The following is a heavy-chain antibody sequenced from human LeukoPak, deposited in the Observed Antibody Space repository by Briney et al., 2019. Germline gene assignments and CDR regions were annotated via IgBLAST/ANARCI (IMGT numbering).Heavy chain of an antibody. D-gene: IGHD3-22*01. V-gene: IGHV4-59*06. CDR1: GGSISSYY. CDR3: ASSPITMIVVGVDY. Sequence: SETLSLTCTVSGGSISSYYWSWIRQPPGKGLEWIGYIYYSGSTYYNPSLKSRVTISVDTSKNQFSLKLSSVTAADTAVYYCASSPITMIVVGVDYWGQGTLVTVSS. J-gene: IGHJ4*02. CDR2: IYYSGST.